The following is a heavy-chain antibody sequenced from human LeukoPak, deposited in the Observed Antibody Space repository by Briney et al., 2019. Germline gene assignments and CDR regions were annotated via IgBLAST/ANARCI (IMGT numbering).Heavy chain of an antibody. CDR2: INPNSGGT. J-gene: IGHJ4*02. CDR3: AREETDDFWSGYSIDY. D-gene: IGHD3-3*01. Sequence: GSSVKVSCKASGYTFIGYYMHWVRQAPGQGLEWKGWINPNSGGTNYAQKFQGRVTMTRDTSISTAYMELSRLRSDDTAVYYCAREETDDFWSGYSIDYWGQGTLVTVSS. CDR1: GYTFIGYY. V-gene: IGHV1-2*02.